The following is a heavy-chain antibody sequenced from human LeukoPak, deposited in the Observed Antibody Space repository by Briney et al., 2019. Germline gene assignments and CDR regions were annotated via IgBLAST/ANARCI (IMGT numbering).Heavy chain of an antibody. CDR1: GGSISSYL. Sequence: SETLSLTCTVSGGSISSYLWSWIRQSAGKRLEWLGRIHTSGATPYSPSLQSRLTMSVDTSKSQVPLRLTSVTSADTAVYYCATEQVTASAFDFDCWGQGSLVTVSS. V-gene: IGHV4-4*07. CDR2: IHTSGAT. CDR3: ATEQVTASAFDFDC. D-gene: IGHD2-21*02. J-gene: IGHJ4*02.